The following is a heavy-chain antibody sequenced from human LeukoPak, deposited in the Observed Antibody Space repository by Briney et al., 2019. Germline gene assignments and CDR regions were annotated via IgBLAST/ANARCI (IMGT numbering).Heavy chain of an antibody. CDR1: GFTFSSYW. CDR2: IKQDGSEK. Sequence: GGSLRLSCAASGFTFSSYWMSWVRQAPGKGLEWVANIKQDGSEKYYVDSVKGRFTISRDNAKNSLYLQMSSLRAEDTAVYYCARVLTVTTYYYYYMDVWGKGTTVTVSS. D-gene: IGHD4-17*01. V-gene: IGHV3-7*01. CDR3: ARVLTVTTYYYYYMDV. J-gene: IGHJ6*03.